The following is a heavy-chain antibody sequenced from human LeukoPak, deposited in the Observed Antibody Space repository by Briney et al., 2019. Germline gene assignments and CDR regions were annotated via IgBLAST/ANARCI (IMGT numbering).Heavy chain of an antibody. CDR1: GYTFTSYG. V-gene: IGHV1-18*01. Sequence: ASVKVSCKASGYTFTSYGISWVRQAPGQGLEWMGWISAYNGNTNYAQKLQGRVTMTPDTSTSTAYLELRSLRSDDTAVYYCAREADSGSSLYYFDYWGQGTLVTVSS. CDR2: ISAYNGNT. CDR3: AREADSGSSLYYFDY. D-gene: IGHD1-26*01. J-gene: IGHJ4*02.